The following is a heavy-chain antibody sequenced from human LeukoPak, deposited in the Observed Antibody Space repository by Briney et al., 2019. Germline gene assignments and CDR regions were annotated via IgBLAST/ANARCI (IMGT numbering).Heavy chain of an antibody. CDR2: ISAYNGNT. CDR1: GYTFTSYG. D-gene: IGHD6-13*01. Sequence: ASVKVSCKASGYTFTSYGISWVRQAPGQGLEWMGWISAYNGNTNYAQKLQGRVTMTTDTSTSTAYMELRSLRSDDTAVYYCARAQRIAAAGYFDYWGQGTLVTVSS. CDR3: ARAQRIAAAGYFDY. J-gene: IGHJ4*02. V-gene: IGHV1-18*01.